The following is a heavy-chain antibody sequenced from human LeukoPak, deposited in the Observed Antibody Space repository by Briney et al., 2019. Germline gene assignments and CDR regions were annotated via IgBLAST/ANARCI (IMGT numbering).Heavy chain of an antibody. CDR3: ARREESGFDP. V-gene: IGHV3-30-3*01. J-gene: IGHJ5*02. CDR1: GFTFSSYD. D-gene: IGHD1-26*01. Sequence: GRSLRLSCAASGFTFSSYDMHWVRQAPGKGLEWVAVISYDGNNKYYADSVKGRFTISRDNSKKTLYLQMNSLRVEDTAVYYCARREESGFDPWGQGTLVTVSS. CDR2: ISYDGNNK.